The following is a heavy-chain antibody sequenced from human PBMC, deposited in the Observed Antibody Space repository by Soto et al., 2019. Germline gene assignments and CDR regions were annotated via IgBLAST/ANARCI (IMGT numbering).Heavy chain of an antibody. D-gene: IGHD6-6*01. V-gene: IGHV3-23*01. CDR2: ISGIGGST. Sequence: GGSLRLSCAASGFTFSSYAMSWVRQAPGKGLEWVSAISGIGGSTYYADSVKGRFTISRDNSKNTLYLQMNSLRAEDTAVYYCANTRIAARPLSFDYWGQGTLVTVSS. J-gene: IGHJ4*02. CDR3: ANTRIAARPLSFDY. CDR1: GFTFSSYA.